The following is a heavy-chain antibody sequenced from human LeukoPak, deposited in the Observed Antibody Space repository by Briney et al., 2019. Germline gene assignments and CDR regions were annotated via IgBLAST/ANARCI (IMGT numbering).Heavy chain of an antibody. CDR2: IKYDGIEK. CDR3: ARGGTTFEH. CDR1: GFTFSRFW. V-gene: IGHV3-7*01. D-gene: IGHD1-1*01. Sequence: SGGSLRLSCAASGFTFSRFWMSWVRQAPGKGLEWVANIKYDGIEKYYVDSVKGRFAISRDNAKNSLYLQMNSLTAEDTAVYYCARGGTTFEHWGQGTLVTVSS. J-gene: IGHJ4*02.